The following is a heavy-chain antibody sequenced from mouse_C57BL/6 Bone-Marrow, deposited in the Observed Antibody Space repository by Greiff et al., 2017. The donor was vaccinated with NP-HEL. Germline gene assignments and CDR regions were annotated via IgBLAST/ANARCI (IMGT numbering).Heavy chain of an antibody. J-gene: IGHJ4*01. D-gene: IGHD3-2*02. CDR3: ARGLAETAQATCYAMDD. CDR2: IDPNSGGT. Sequence: QVQLQQPGAELVKPGASVKLSCKASGYTFTSYWMHWVKQRPGRGLEWIGRIDPNSGGTKYNEKFKSKATLTVDKPSSTAYMQLSSLTSEDSGVYYCARGLAETAQATCYAMDDWGKGTSVTVSS. V-gene: IGHV1-72*01. CDR1: GYTFTSYW.